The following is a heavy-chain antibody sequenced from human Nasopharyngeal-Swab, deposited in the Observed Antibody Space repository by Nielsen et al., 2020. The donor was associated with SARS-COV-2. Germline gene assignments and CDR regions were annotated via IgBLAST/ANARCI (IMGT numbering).Heavy chain of an antibody. CDR2: ISYSGST. CDR1: GASISTYY. V-gene: IGHV4-59*12. CDR3: ARSPSPHITMIVVVTHWYFDL. D-gene: IGHD3-22*01. J-gene: IGHJ2*01. Sequence: SETLSLTCAVSGASISTYYWSWIRQSPGTGLESIGCISYSGSTYYNPSLKSRVTISVDTSKNQFSLKLSSVTAADTAVYYCARSPSPHITMIVVVTHWYFDLWGRGTLVTVPS.